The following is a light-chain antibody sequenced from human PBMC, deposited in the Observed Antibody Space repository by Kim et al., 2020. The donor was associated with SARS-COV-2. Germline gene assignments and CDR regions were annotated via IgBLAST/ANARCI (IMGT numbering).Light chain of an antibody. CDR1: SLRSYY. CDR2: GKN. J-gene: IGLJ2*01. Sequence: VALGQTVRIPCQGDSLRSYYATWYQQKPGQAPLLVIYGKNNRPSGIPDRFSGSSSGNTASLTITGTQAGDEADYYCNSRDSNDNVVFGGGTQLTVL. CDR3: NSRDSNDNVV. V-gene: IGLV3-19*01.